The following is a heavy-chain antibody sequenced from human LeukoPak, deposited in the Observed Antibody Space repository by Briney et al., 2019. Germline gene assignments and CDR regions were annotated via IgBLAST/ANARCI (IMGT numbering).Heavy chain of an antibody. CDR1: GFTFSSFA. Sequence: GGSLRLSCAASGFTFSSFAMSWIRQAPGKGLEWVSSVSTSGVGTYYADSVKGRFTISRDNSKNTLYLQMNRLRAEDTAVYYCAKMGAARFDPWGQGTLVTVSS. D-gene: IGHD3-16*01. CDR3: AKMGAARFDP. V-gene: IGHV3-23*01. J-gene: IGHJ5*02. CDR2: VSTSGVGT.